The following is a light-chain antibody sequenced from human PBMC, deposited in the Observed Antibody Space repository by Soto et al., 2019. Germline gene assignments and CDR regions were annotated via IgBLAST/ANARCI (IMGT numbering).Light chain of an antibody. V-gene: IGKV1-8*01. CDR3: QQYYSYPQT. CDR1: QGISSY. Sequence: IRMTQSPSSLSASTGDRVTITCRASQGISSYLAWYQQKPGKAPKLLIYAASTLQSGVPSRFSGSGSGTDFTLTISCLQSEDFATYYCQQYYSYPQTFGQGTKVDI. J-gene: IGKJ1*01. CDR2: AAS.